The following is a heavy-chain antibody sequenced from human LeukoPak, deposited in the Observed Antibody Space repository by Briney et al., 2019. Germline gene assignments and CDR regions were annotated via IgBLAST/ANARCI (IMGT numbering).Heavy chain of an antibody. V-gene: IGHV3-30*04. J-gene: IGHJ4*02. CDR1: GFTFSSYA. CDR2: ISYDGSNK. D-gene: IGHD1-26*01. Sequence: GRSLRLSSAASGFTFSSYAMHWVRQAPGKGLEWVAVISYDGSNKYYADSVKGRFTISRDNPKNTLYLQMNSLRAEDTAVYYCARGPLKWELRFDYWGQGTLVSVSS. CDR3: ARGPLKWELRFDY.